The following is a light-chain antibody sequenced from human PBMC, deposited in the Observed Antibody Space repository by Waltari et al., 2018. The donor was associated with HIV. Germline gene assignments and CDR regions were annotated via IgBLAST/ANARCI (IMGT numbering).Light chain of an antibody. Sequence: SYELTQPLSVSVALGQTARITCGGNTIGSKNVHWSQQKPGQAPVLVIYRDTNRPPGIPERFSCSHSGNTAPLTINRAPAEDEADYYCQVWDSSTVVFGGGTKLTVL. J-gene: IGLJ2*01. CDR1: TIGSKN. CDR2: RDT. CDR3: QVWDSSTVV. V-gene: IGLV3-9*01.